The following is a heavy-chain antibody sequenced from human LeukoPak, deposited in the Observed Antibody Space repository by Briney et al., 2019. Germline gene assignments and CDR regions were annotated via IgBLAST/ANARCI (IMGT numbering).Heavy chain of an antibody. CDR3: ATEGDLTVTTAEYFQH. Sequence: PGGSLRLSCAASGCTFSSYAMSWVRQAPGKGLEWVSAISGSGGSTYYADSVKGRFTISRDNSKNTLYLQMNSLRAEDTAVYYCATEGDLTVTTAEYFQHWGQGTLVTVSS. CDR2: ISGSGGST. CDR1: GCTFSSYA. V-gene: IGHV3-23*01. J-gene: IGHJ1*01. D-gene: IGHD4-17*01.